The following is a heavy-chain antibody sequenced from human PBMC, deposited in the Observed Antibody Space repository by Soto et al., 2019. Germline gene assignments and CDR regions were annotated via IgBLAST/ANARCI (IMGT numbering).Heavy chain of an antibody. CDR2: ISGSGSTT. CDR3: VREASSTGLHLDH. Sequence: PVGSLRLSCAASGFIFSNYAMSWVRQAPGKGLEWVSFISGSGSTTYYADSVKGRFTISRGNSKNMLYVQMNSLRAEDAAVYYCVREASSTGLHLDHWGRGTLVTVSS. CDR1: GFIFSNYA. D-gene: IGHD6-6*01. J-gene: IGHJ4*02. V-gene: IGHV3-23*01.